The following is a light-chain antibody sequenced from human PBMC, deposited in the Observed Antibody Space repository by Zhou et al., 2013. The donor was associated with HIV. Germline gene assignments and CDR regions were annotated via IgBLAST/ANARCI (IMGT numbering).Light chain of an antibody. CDR1: QSVTNSY. Sequence: EIVLTQSPGTLSLSPGERATLSCGASQSVTNSYLAWYQQKPGQAPRLLIYGASSRATGIPDRFSGSGSGTDFTLTISRLEPEDFAVYYCQQYGISPPLFTFGPGTKVDIK. CDR3: QQYGISPPLFT. V-gene: IGKV3-20*01. J-gene: IGKJ3*01. CDR2: GAS.